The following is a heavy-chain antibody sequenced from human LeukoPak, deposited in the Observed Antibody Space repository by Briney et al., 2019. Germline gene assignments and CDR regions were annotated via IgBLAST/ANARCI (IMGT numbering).Heavy chain of an antibody. Sequence: GGSLRLSCAASGFTFSDYYMSWIRQAPGKGLEWVSYISSSGSTIYYADSVKGRFTISRDNAKNSLYLQMNSLRAEDTAVYYCARELRPYYYYMDVWGKGTTVTVSS. CDR2: ISSSGSTI. V-gene: IGHV3-11*04. CDR3: ARELRPYYYYMDV. J-gene: IGHJ6*03. CDR1: GFTFSDYY. D-gene: IGHD4-17*01.